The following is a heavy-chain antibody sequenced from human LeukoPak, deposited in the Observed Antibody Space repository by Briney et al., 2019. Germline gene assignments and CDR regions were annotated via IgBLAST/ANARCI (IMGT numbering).Heavy chain of an antibody. V-gene: IGHV3-72*01. Sequence: GGSLRLSCAASGFTFSDHYMDWVRQAPGKGLEWVGRTRNKANSYTTEYAASVKGRFTISRDDSKNSLYLQMNSLKTEDTAVYYCARVQQWPRIIDYWGQGTLVTVSS. CDR3: ARVQQWPRIIDY. J-gene: IGHJ4*02. CDR1: GFTFSDHY. D-gene: IGHD6-19*01. CDR2: TRNKANSYTT.